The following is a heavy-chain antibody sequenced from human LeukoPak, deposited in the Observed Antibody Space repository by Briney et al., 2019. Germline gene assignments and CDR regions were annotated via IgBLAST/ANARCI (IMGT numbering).Heavy chain of an antibody. Sequence: GGSLRLSCSASGFTFSTSDMHWVRQAPGKGLEWVSVIYSGGSTYYADSVKGRFTISRDNSKNTLYLQMNSLRAEDTAVYYCARAFYYYDSSGKDYWGQGTLVTVSS. D-gene: IGHD3-22*01. V-gene: IGHV3-66*01. CDR2: IYSGGST. CDR1: GFTFSTSD. J-gene: IGHJ4*02. CDR3: ARAFYYYDSSGKDY.